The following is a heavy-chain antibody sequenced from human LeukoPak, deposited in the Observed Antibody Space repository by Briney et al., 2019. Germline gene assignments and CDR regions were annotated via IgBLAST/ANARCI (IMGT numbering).Heavy chain of an antibody. V-gene: IGHV3-21*01. Sequence: GGSLRLSCAASGFTFSNYNMNWVRQAPGKGLEWVSSISSGSSYIYYADSVKGRFTISRDNAKNSLYLQMSSLRADDTAVYYCARYSGSYRDSWGQGTLVTVSS. CDR1: GFTFSNYN. CDR3: ARYSGSYRDS. J-gene: IGHJ4*02. D-gene: IGHD1-26*01. CDR2: ISSGSSYI.